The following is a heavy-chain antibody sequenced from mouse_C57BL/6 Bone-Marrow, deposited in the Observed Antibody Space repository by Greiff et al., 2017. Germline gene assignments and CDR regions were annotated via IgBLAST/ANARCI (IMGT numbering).Heavy chain of an antibody. CDR2: IYPRSGNT. J-gene: IGHJ2*01. D-gene: IGHD1-1*01. Sequence: VKVVESGAELARPGASVKLSCKASGYTFTSYGISWVKQRTGQGLEWIGEIYPRSGNTYYNEKFKGKATLTADKSSSTAYMELRSLTSEDSAVYFCARSYYGSGAYFDYWGQGTTLTVSS. CDR3: ARSYYGSGAYFDY. CDR1: GYTFTSYG. V-gene: IGHV1-81*01.